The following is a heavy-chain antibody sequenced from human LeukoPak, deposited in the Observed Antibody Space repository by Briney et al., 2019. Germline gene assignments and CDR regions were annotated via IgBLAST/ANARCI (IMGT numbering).Heavy chain of an antibody. CDR1: GFTFGDYA. V-gene: IGHV3-49*03. Sequence: PGRSLRLSRTASGFTFGDYAMSWFRQAPGKGLEWVGFIRSKAYGGTTEYAASVKGRFTISRDDSKSVAYLQMNSLKTEDTAVYYCTRPYYGSGSYYDYFDYWGQGTLVTVSS. CDR3: TRPYYGSGSYYDYFDY. D-gene: IGHD3-10*01. CDR2: IRSKAYGGTT. J-gene: IGHJ4*02.